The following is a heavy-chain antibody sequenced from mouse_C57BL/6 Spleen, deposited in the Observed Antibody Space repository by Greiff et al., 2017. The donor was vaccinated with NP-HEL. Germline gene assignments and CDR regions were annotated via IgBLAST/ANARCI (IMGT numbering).Heavy chain of an antibody. CDR1: GYTFTSYG. V-gene: IGHV1-81*01. CDR2: LYPRSGNT. Sequence: QVQLKQSGAELARPGASVKLSCKASGYTFTSYGISWVKQRTGQGLEWIGELYPRSGNTYYNEKFKGKATLTADKSSSTAYMELRSLTSEDSAVYFCARYGATVVDYYAMDYWGQGTSVTVSS. D-gene: IGHD1-1*01. J-gene: IGHJ4*01. CDR3: ARYGATVVDYYAMDY.